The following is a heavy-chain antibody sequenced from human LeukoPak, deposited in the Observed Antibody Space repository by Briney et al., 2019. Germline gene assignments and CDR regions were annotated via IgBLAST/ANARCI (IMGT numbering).Heavy chain of an antibody. V-gene: IGHV4-38-2*02. CDR2: IYHSGST. J-gene: IGHJ4*02. Sequence: PSETLSLTCTVSGYSISSGNYWGWIRQPPGKGPEWIGSIYHSGSTYYNPSLKSRVSISVDTSKNQFSPRLSSVTAADTAVYYCARDGDFYYFDYWGQGTLVTVSS. CDR1: GYSISSGNY. CDR3: ARDGDFYYFDY.